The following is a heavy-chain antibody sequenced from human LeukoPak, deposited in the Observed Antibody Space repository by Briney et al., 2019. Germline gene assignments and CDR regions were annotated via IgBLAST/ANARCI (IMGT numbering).Heavy chain of an antibody. CDR1: GYTFTSYY. CDR3: ARDLSGAAMGGPYFDY. J-gene: IGHJ4*02. V-gene: IGHV1-46*01. D-gene: IGHD2-2*01. Sequence: ASVKVSCKASGYTFTSYYMHWVRQAPGQGLEWMGIINPSGGSTSCAQKFQGRVTMTRDMSTSTVYMELSSLRSEDTAVYYCARDLSGAAMGGPYFDYWGQGTLVTVSS. CDR2: INPSGGST.